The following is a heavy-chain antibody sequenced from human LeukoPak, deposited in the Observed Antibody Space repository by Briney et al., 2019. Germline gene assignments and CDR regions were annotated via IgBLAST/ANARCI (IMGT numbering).Heavy chain of an antibody. CDR3: ARRRGFHYYYYYRDV. J-gene: IGHJ6*03. CDR1: GASISSTGYY. CDR2: ISYSGST. Sequence: SETLSLTCTVSGASISSTGYYWGWIRQPPGKGLEWIGTISYSGSTHYNPSLESRLTISVDTSKNQFSLRLSSVTAADTAVYFCARRRGFHYYYYYRDVWGRGTTVIVSS. V-gene: IGHV4-39*01.